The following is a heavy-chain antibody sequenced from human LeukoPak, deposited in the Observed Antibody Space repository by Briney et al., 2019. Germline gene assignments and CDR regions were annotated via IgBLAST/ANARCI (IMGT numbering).Heavy chain of an antibody. V-gene: IGHV4-61*02. CDR3: ARGRVITIFGVVDYYYYYMDV. CDR2: IYTSGST. Sequence: PSETLSLTCTVSGGSISSGSYYWSWIRQPAGKGLEWIGRIYTSGSTNYNPSLKSRATISVDTSKNQFSLKLSSVTAADTAVYYCARGRVITIFGVVDYYYYYMDVWGKGTTVTVSS. J-gene: IGHJ6*03. CDR1: GGSISSGSYY. D-gene: IGHD3-3*01.